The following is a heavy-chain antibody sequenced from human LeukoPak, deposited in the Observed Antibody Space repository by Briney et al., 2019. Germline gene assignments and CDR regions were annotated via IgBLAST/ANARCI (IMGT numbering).Heavy chain of an antibody. V-gene: IGHV1-3*01. D-gene: IGHD5-24*01. J-gene: IGHJ4*02. CDR3: ARGIWSATRVDYYLDN. CDR2: INAGNGHT. Sequence: ASVKVSFKASGYTFSGYAIHWVRQAPGQRFEWMGWINAGNGHTKYSQNFQGRVTITRDSSANIVYMELSSLTSEDTAVYYCARGIWSATRVDYYLDNWGQGTLVTVSS. CDR1: GYTFSGYA.